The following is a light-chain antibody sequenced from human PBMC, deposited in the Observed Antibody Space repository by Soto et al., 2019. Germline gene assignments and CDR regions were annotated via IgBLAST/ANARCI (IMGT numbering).Light chain of an antibody. V-gene: IGKV3-11*01. J-gene: IGKJ1*01. CDR2: DAS. CDR3: QQRSDWPGT. Sequence: EIVLTQSPATLSLSPGERATLSCRASQNVNSYFDWYQQKPGQAPSLLIYDASNRATGIPARFSGSGSGTDFTLTISSLEPEDFAIYYCQQRSDWPGTFGQGTKVEIK. CDR1: QNVNSY.